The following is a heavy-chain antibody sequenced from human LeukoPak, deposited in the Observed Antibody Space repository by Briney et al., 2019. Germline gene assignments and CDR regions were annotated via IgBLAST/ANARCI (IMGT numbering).Heavy chain of an antibody. CDR2: LNQDGSEK. CDR3: ARRRGDV. V-gene: IGHV3-7*05. CDR1: GFXFSTYW. J-gene: IGHJ6*02. Sequence: GGSLRLSCAASGFXFSTYWISWVRQAPGEGLEWVAILNQDGSEKYYVDSVKGRFTISRDNAENSLYLQMNSLRVEDTAIYYCARRRGDVWGQGTTVTVSS.